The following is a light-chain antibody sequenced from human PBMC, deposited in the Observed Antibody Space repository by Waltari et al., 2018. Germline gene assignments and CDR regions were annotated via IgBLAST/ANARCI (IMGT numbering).Light chain of an antibody. CDR1: TGVVTSGHF. CDR2: DTT. J-gene: IGLJ3*02. V-gene: IGLV7-46*01. CDR3: FLVYVGVGV. Sequence: QAVVTQAPSLTVSPGGTVTLTCASNTGVVTSGHFHYWFQQKPGQAPKTLTYDTTNNHSVATSPFSCPLLWGKAALTLSGAQPEDEADYFCFLVYVGVGVFGGGTKLTVL.